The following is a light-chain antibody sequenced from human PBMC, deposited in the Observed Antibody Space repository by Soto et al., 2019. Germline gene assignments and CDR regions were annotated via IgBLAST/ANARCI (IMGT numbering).Light chain of an antibody. V-gene: IGLV2-14*01. CDR1: TSDVGGHNF. CDR3: SSYTRSSIWV. CDR2: AVD. J-gene: IGLJ3*02. Sequence: QSALTQPASVSGSPGESITFSCSGTTSDVGGHNFVSWFQQHPGKAPKMMIYAVDQRPSGVSIRFSGSKSGNTASLTISGLQTEDEADYYCSSYTRSSIWVFGGGTKLTVL.